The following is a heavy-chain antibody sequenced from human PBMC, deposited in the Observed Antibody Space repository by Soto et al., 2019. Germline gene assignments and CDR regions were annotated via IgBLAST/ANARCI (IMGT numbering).Heavy chain of an antibody. CDR3: AKGGRQWLVTSDFNY. Sequence: VQLVESGGGVVQPGRSLRLSCAASGFSFSDYAMHWVRQAPGKGLEWVAVVSHDGRNTHYADSVKGRFTISRDSSKNTVSLEMTSLRAEDTAVCYCAKGGRQWLVTSDFNYWGQGALVTVSS. V-gene: IGHV3-30*18. D-gene: IGHD6-19*01. CDR1: GFSFSDYA. J-gene: IGHJ4*02. CDR2: VSHDGRNT.